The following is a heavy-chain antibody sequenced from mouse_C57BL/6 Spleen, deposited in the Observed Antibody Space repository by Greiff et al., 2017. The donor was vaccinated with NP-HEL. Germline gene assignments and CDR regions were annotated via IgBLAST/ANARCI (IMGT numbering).Heavy chain of an antibody. CDR2: IYPSDSET. J-gene: IGHJ1*03. CDR1: GYTFTSYW. D-gene: IGHD1-1*01. CDR3: ARGYYGSSYDWYLEV. V-gene: IGHV1-61*01. Sequence: VQLQQPGAELVRPGSSVKLSCKASGYTFTSYWMDWVKQRPGQGLEWIGNIYPSDSETHYNQKFKDKATLTVDKSSSTAYMQLSSLTSEDSAVYYCARGYYGSSYDWYLEVWGTGTTVTVSS.